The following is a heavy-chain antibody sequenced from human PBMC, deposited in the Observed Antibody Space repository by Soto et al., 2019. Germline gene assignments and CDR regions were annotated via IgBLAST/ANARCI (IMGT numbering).Heavy chain of an antibody. CDR2: ISGSGGTT. V-gene: IGHV3-23*01. D-gene: IGHD1-26*01. Sequence: GWSLRLSCATSGFSFSNFAGNWVRQAPGEGLEWVSTISGSGGTTFYADSVKGRFTISIANSKDTLYLQMNSMSAEDTAVYYCAKIGPSVRATGPYYYFDYWGPGTLVTVS. CDR3: AKIGPSVRATGPYYYFDY. J-gene: IGHJ4*02. CDR1: GFSFSNFA.